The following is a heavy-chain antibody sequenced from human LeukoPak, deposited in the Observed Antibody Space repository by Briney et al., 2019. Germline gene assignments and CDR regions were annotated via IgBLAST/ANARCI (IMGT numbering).Heavy chain of an antibody. V-gene: IGHV1-2*02. CDR2: IHPKSGGT. D-gene: IGHD3-10*01. CDR1: GYTFTDYY. CDR3: ARVDVTMVRGVSNWFDP. J-gene: IGHJ5*02. Sequence: ASVKVSCKASGYTFTDYYIHWVRQAPGQGLDWMGWIHPKSGGTNYAQRFQGRVTMTRDTSISTAYMELSRLRSDDTAVYYCARVDVTMVRGVSNWFDPWGQGTLVTVSS.